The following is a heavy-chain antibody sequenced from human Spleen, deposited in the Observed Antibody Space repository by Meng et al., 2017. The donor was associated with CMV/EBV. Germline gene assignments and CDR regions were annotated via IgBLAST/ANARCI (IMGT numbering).Heavy chain of an antibody. CDR1: GFTFSRPA. D-gene: IGHD1-26*01. Sequence: SVKVSCKASGFTFSRPAVQWIRQARGQRLEWMGWIIFGSGNTKYAQKFHERVTITRDVSTSTAYMEMRSLRPEDTAVYYCAADLSWELLPPDFGYWGQGTLVTVSS. CDR2: IIFGSGNT. CDR3: AADLSWELLPPDFGY. J-gene: IGHJ4*02. V-gene: IGHV1-58*01.